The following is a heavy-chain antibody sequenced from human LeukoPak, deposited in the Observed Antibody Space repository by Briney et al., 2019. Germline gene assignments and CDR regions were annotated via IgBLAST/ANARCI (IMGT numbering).Heavy chain of an antibody. V-gene: IGHV1-69*01. Sequence: GSSVKVSCKASGGTFSSYAISWVRQAPGQGLEWMGGIIPTFGTANYAQKFQGRVTITADESTSTAYMELSSLRSEDTAVYYCASMVRGVIPHYYFDYWGQGTLVTVSS. CDR1: GGTFSSYA. J-gene: IGHJ4*02. D-gene: IGHD3-10*01. CDR2: IIPTFGTA. CDR3: ASMVRGVIPHYYFDY.